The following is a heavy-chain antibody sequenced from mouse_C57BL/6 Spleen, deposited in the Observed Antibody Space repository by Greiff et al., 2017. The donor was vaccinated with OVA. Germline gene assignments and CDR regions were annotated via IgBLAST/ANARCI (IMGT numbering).Heavy chain of an antibody. CDR1: GFTFSSYT. Sequence: EVKLMESGGGLVKPGGSLKLSCAASGFTFSSYTMSWVRQTPEKRLEWVATISGGGGNTYYPDSVKGRFTISRDNAKNTLYLQMGSLRSEDTALYYCARHPYYYGSSYDAMDYWGQGTSVTVSS. CDR3: ARHPYYYGSSYDAMDY. J-gene: IGHJ4*01. D-gene: IGHD1-1*01. CDR2: ISGGGGNT. V-gene: IGHV5-9*01.